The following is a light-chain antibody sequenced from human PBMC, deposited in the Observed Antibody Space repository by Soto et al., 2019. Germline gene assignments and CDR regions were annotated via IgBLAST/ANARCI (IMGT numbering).Light chain of an antibody. J-gene: IGKJ1*01. Sequence: DIQMTQSPSTLSASVGDRVTITCRASESISSWLAWYQQKPGKAPKLLIYDASSLESGVPLRFSGSGSGTEFTLSISSLQPDDFASYYCQQYNTYSWTFGHGTKVEIK. CDR3: QQYNTYSWT. CDR2: DAS. V-gene: IGKV1-5*01. CDR1: ESISSW.